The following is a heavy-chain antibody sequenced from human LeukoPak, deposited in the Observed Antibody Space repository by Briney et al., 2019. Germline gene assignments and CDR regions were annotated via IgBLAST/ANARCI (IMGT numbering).Heavy chain of an antibody. CDR1: GGPISSYY. Sequence: SETLSLTCTVSGGPISSYYWSWIRRPPGKGLEWIGYIYYSGSTNYSPTLKSRVTISVDTSKNQFSLKLSSVTAADTAVYYCARDLRGAGYYYYYYMDVWGKGTTVTVSS. V-gene: IGHV4-59*01. CDR3: ARDLRGAGYYYYYYMDV. D-gene: IGHD3-16*01. J-gene: IGHJ6*03. CDR2: IYYSGST.